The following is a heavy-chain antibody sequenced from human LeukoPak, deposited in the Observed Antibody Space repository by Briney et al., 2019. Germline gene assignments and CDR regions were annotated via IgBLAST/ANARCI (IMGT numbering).Heavy chain of an antibody. V-gene: IGHV4-59*08. CDR3: ARLRRDGYNFDY. J-gene: IGHJ4*02. CDR1: GGSISSYY. CDR2: IYYSGST. Sequence: SETLSLTCTVSGGSISSYYWSWIRQPPGKGLEWIGYIYYSGSTNYNPSPKSRVTISVDTSKNQFSLKLSSVTAADTAVYYCARLRRDGYNFDYWGQGTLVTVSS. D-gene: IGHD5-24*01.